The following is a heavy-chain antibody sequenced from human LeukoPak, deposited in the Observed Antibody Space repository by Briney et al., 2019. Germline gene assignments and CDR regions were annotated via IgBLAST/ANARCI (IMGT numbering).Heavy chain of an antibody. CDR3: ARDDPYSSSWAPTRYYYYGMDV. CDR1: GFTFSSYW. CDR2: IKQDGSEK. V-gene: IGHV3-7*03. D-gene: IGHD6-13*01. Sequence: GSLRLSCAASGFTFSSYWMSWVRQAPGKGLEWVANIKQDGSEKYYVDSVKGRFTISRDNAKNSLYLQMNSLRAEDTAVYYCARDDPYSSSWAPTRYYYYGMDVWGQGTTVTVSS. J-gene: IGHJ6*02.